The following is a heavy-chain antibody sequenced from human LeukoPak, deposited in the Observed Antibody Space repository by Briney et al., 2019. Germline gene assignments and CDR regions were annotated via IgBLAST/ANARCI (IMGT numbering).Heavy chain of an antibody. D-gene: IGHD3-3*01. CDR3: ARGLYDSWSGGLDY. CDR1: GFTFSSYS. Sequence: PGGSLRLSCAASGFTFSSYSMNWVRQAPGKGLEWVSSISSSSSYIYYADSVKGRFTISRDNAKNSLYLQMNSLRAEDTAVYYCARGLYDSWSGGLDYWGQGTLVTVSS. J-gene: IGHJ4*02. CDR2: ISSSSSYI. V-gene: IGHV3-21*01.